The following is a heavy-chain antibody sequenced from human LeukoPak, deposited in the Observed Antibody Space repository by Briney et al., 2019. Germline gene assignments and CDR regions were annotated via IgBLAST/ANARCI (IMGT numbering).Heavy chain of an antibody. D-gene: IGHD3-22*01. V-gene: IGHV4-39*01. J-gene: IGHJ4*02. Sequence: ASETLSLTCTVSGGSINSSSNQWGWIRQPPGKGLEWIGRIYTSGSTNYNPSLKSRVTMSVDTSKNQFSLKLSSVTAADTAVYYCARHADSSGYYFFDFWGQGTLVTVSS. CDR1: GGSINSSSNQ. CDR3: ARHADSSGYYFFDF. CDR2: IYTSGST.